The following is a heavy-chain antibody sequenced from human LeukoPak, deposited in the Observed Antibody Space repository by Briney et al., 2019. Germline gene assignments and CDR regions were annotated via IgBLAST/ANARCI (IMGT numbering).Heavy chain of an antibody. V-gene: IGHV4-34*01. CDR2: INHSGST. J-gene: IGHJ5*02. D-gene: IGHD4-17*01. CDR1: GGSFSGYY. Sequence: KPSETLSLTCAVYGGSFSGYYWSWIRQPPGKGLEWIGEINHSGSTNYNPSLKSRVTISVDTSKNQFSLKLSSVTAADTAVYYCARPRAVTTRGYWFDPWGQGTLVTVSS. CDR3: ARPRAVTTRGYWFDP.